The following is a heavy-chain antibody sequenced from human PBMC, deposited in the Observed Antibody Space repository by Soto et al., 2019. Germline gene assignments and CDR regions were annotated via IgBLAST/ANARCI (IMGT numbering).Heavy chain of an antibody. J-gene: IGHJ4*02. D-gene: IGHD2-15*01. Sequence: EDQLLESGGGSAQPGGSLRLSCVASGFTFNNYAMNWVRQAPGKGLEWVSSISDSATTTYYADSVKGRLTISRDNSKNTLHLQMNSLRAEDTAVYFCARGYVGSWSHFDSWGQGTLVTVSS. CDR3: ARGYVGSWSHFDS. CDR1: GFTFNNYA. V-gene: IGHV3-23*01. CDR2: ISDSATTT.